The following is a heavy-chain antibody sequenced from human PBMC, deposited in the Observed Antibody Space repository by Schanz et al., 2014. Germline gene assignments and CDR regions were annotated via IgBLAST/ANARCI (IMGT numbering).Heavy chain of an antibody. Sequence: QLQLQESGPGLVKPSETLSLTCTVSGGSIISTSHYWACIRQSPGKGLEWIGSIHFSGSAYYNPSRRRRLTIAGDTSKNQSSRNVTSVTAADTAVYYCATHHTMRSWNGAFDIWGLGTKVTVSS. V-gene: IGHV4-39*01. J-gene: IGHJ3*02. D-gene: IGHD1-1*01. CDR3: ATHHTMRSWNGAFDI. CDR1: GGSIISTSHY. CDR2: IHFSGSA.